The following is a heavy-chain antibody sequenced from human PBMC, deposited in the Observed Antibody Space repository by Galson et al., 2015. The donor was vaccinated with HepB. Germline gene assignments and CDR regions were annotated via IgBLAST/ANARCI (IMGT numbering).Heavy chain of an antibody. CDR1: GFTFSSYA. D-gene: IGHD3-10*01. J-gene: IGHJ4*02. CDR3: VGGRGGVISLFDY. CDR2: IRGSGGST. V-gene: IGHV3-23*01. Sequence: SLRLSCAASGFTFSSYAMSWVRQAPGKGLEWVSVIRGSGGSTYYADSVKGRFTISRDNSKNTLYLQMNSLRAEDTAVYYCVGGRGGVISLFDYWGQGTLVTVSS.